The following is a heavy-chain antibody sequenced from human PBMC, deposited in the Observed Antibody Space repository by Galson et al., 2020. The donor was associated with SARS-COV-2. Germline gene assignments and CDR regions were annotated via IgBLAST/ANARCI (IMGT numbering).Heavy chain of an antibody. CDR1: GFTYSSYG. Sequence: GGSLRLSCAASGFTYSSYGMHRVRQAPGKGPEWVAVIWSDGSNKYYADSVKGRFTISRDNSKNTLYLQMNSLRAEDTAVYYCAKDGYYYDSSGYYFAQGIEYGMDVWGQGTTVTVSS. D-gene: IGHD3-22*01. J-gene: IGHJ6*02. V-gene: IGHV3-33*06. CDR3: AKDGYYYDSSGYYFAQGIEYGMDV. CDR2: IWSDGSNK.